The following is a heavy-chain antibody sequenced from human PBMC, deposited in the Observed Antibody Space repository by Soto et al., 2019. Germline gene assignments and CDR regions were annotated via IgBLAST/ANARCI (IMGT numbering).Heavy chain of an antibody. Sequence: SETLSLTXAVYGGSFSGYYWSWIRQPPGKGLEWIXEINHSGNTNYNPSLKSRVTISVDTSKNQFSLKLSSVTAADTAVYYCARGRSRIVATYLVSSPYYFDYWGQGTLVTVSS. J-gene: IGHJ4*02. CDR2: INHSGNT. CDR3: ARGRSRIVATYLVSSPYYFDY. CDR1: GGSFSGYY. D-gene: IGHD5-12*01. V-gene: IGHV4-34*01.